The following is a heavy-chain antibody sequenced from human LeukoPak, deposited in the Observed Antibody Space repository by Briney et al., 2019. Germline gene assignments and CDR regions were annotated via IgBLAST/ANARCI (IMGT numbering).Heavy chain of an antibody. V-gene: IGHV4-30-4*08. CDR2: IYYSGST. Sequence: SETLSLTCTVSGGSISSGGYFWSWIRQHPGKGLEWIGYIYYSGSTYYNPSLKSRVTISVDTSKNQFSLKLSSVTAADTAVYYCASQLDYGDYAEPFDAFDIWGQGTMVTVSS. CDR3: ASQLDYGDYAEPFDAFDI. CDR1: GGSISSGGYF. J-gene: IGHJ3*02. D-gene: IGHD4-17*01.